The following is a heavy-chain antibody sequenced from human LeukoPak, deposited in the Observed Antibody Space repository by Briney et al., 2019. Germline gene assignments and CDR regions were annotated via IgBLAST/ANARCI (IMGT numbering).Heavy chain of an antibody. D-gene: IGHD6-13*01. CDR3: ARSGYSSPRGGFDP. J-gene: IGHJ5*02. CDR1: GYTFTSYG. V-gene: IGHV1-18*01. Sequence: ASVKVSCKASGYTFTSYGISWVRQAPGQGLEWMGWISAYNGNTNYAQKLQGRVTMTTDTSTSTAYMELSSLRSDDTAIYYWARSGYSSPRGGFDPWGQGTLVTVSS. CDR2: ISAYNGNT.